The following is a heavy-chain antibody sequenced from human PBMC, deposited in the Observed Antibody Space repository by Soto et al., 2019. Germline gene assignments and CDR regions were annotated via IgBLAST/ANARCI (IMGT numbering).Heavy chain of an antibody. Sequence: PVGSLRLSCAASGFTFSSYGMHWVRQAPGKGLEWVAVISYDGSNKYYADSVKGRFIISRDNSKNTLYLQMNSLRAEDTAVYYCAKDRRSYGSGPRFYYYYYGMDVWGQGTTVTVSS. J-gene: IGHJ6*02. CDR1: GFTFSSYG. V-gene: IGHV3-30*18. CDR3: AKDRRSYGSGPRFYYYYYGMDV. CDR2: ISYDGSNK. D-gene: IGHD6-19*01.